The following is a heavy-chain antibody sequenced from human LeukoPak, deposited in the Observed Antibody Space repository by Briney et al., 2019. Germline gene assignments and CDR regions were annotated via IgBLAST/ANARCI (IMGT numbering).Heavy chain of an antibody. CDR3: ATDKAFSAFDI. J-gene: IGHJ3*02. CDR1: GFTFTNYW. D-gene: IGHD3-3*02. V-gene: IGHV3-7*03. Sequence: PGGSLRLSCVASGFTFTNYWMAWVRQAPGKGLEWVANIDGDGSQKYYVDSVKGRFTISRDNARNSLFLQMNSLRAEDTALYYCATDKAFSAFDIWGHGTLVIVSS. CDR2: IDGDGSQK.